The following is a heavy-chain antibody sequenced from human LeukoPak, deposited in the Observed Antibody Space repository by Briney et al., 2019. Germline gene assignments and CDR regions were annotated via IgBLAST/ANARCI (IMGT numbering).Heavy chain of an antibody. CDR3: ARGVGLTQGGTFDY. Sequence: SETLSLTCTVSSDSISDYYWSWLRQPPGKGLEWIGSIYHSGSTHYNSSLKSRVTISVDTSKNQLSLKLSSVTAADTAVYYCARGVGLTQGGTFDYWGQGTLVTVSS. CDR2: IYHSGST. J-gene: IGHJ4*02. V-gene: IGHV4-38-2*02. D-gene: IGHD1-26*01. CDR1: SDSISDYY.